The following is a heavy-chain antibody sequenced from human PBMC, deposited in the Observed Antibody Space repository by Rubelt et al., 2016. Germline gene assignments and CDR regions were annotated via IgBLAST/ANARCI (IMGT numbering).Heavy chain of an antibody. D-gene: IGHD2-2*01. J-gene: IGHJ5*02. CDR1: GGSFSGYY. CDR2: INHSGST. Sequence: QVQLQQWGAGLLKPSETLSLTCAVYGGSFSGYYWSWIRQPPGKGLEWIGEINHSGSTNYNPSLKSRVTISVDTSKNQFSRKLRSLTAAETAVYYCARTEMVEVPGAKQMYNWFDPWGQGTLVTVSS. CDR3: ARTEMVEVPGAKQMYNWFDP. V-gene: IGHV4-34*01.